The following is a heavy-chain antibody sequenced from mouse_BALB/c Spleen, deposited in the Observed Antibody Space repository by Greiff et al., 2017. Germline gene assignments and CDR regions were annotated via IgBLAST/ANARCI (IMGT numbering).Heavy chain of an antibody. V-gene: IGHV6-6*02. D-gene: IGHD2-10*02. CDR3: TRRGMYYFDY. Sequence: EVKVEESGGGLVQPGGSMKLSCVASGFTFSNYWMNWVRQSPEKGLEWVAEIRLKSNNYATHYAESVKGRFTISRDDSKSSVYLQMNNLRAEDTGIYYCTRRGMYYFDYWGQGTTLTVSS. CDR2: IRLKSNNYAT. CDR1: GFTFSNYW. J-gene: IGHJ2*01.